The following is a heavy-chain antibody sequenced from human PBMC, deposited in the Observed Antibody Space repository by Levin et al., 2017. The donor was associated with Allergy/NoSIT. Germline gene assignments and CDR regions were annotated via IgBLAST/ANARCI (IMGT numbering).Heavy chain of an antibody. Sequence: GGSLRLSCAASGFTFSNAWMSWVRQAPGKGLEWVGRIKSKTDGGTTDYAAPVKGRFTISRDDSKNTLYLQMNSLKTEDTAVYYCTTEVAYYDYVWGSYRDNFGDYWGQGTLVTVSS. CDR1: GFTFSNAW. D-gene: IGHD3-16*02. V-gene: IGHV3-15*01. CDR3: TTEVAYYDYVWGSYRDNFGDY. J-gene: IGHJ4*02. CDR2: IKSKTDGGTT.